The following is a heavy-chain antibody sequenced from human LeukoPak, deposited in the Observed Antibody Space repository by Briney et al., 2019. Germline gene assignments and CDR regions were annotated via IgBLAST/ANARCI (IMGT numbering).Heavy chain of an antibody. D-gene: IGHD3-9*01. CDR3: ARLYYDILTGYFYLDS. CDR2: IYYSGST. V-gene: IGHV4-59*08. J-gene: IGHJ5*01. CDR1: GGSISSYY. Sequence: SETLSLTCTVSGGSISSYYWSWIRQPPGKGLEWIGYIYYSGSTNYNPSLKSRVTISVDTSKNQFSLKLSSVTAADTAVYYCARLYYDILTGYFYLDSWGQGTLVTVSS.